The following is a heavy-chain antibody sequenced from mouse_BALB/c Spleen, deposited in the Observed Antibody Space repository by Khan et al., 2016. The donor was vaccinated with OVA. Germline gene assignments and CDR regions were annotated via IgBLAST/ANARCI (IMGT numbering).Heavy chain of an antibody. V-gene: IGHV9-3*02. CDR1: GYIFTNYG. CDR2: IKTNSGDP. CDR3: ARRLNALDY. Sequence: QIQLVQSGPELKKPGETVKISCKASGYIFTNYGINWVKQAPGEGLKWMGWIKTNSGDPTYAEEFKGRFAFSLETSARTAYLQINNLKNEDTATYFCARRLNALDYGGRGTSVTVSS. J-gene: IGHJ4*01. D-gene: IGHD1-2*01.